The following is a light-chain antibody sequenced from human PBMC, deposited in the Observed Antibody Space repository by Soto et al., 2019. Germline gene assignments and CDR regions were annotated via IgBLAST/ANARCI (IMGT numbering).Light chain of an antibody. Sequence: QSALTQPASVSGSPGQSITISCTGTSSDVGDHNYVSWYQQQPGKAPQLMIYAVSNRPSGVSNRFSGSKSGNTASLTISGLQAEDEADYYCSSYTTSSTVIFGGGTQLTVL. V-gene: IGLV2-14*03. CDR2: AVS. J-gene: IGLJ7*01. CDR3: SSYTTSSTVI. CDR1: SSDVGDHNY.